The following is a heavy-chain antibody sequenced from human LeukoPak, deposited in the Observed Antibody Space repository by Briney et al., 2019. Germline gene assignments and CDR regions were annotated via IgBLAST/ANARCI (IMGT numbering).Heavy chain of an antibody. D-gene: IGHD3-22*01. V-gene: IGHV3-21*01. CDR1: GFTFSSYW. Sequence: GGSLRLSCAASGFTFSSYWMHWVRQAPGKGLEWVSSISSSSSYIYYADSVKGRFTISRDNAKNSLYLQMNSLRAEDTAVYYCTTHVYYYASGGFFYSDYWGRGTLVTVSS. CDR2: ISSSSSYI. CDR3: TTHVYYYASGGFFYSDY. J-gene: IGHJ4*02.